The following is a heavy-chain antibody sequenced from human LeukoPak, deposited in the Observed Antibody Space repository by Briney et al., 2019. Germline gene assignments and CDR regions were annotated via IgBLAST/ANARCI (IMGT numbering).Heavy chain of an antibody. V-gene: IGHV4-59*01. CDR3: AAIVATDDYYYYGMDV. CDR2: IYYSGST. CDR1: GGSISSYY. D-gene: IGHD5-12*01. Sequence: SETLSLTCTVSGGSISSYYWSWIRQPPGKGLEWIGYIYYSGSTNYNPSLKSRVTISVDTSKNQFSLKLSSVTAADTAVYYCAAIVATDDYYYYGMDVWGQGTTVTVSS. J-gene: IGHJ6*02.